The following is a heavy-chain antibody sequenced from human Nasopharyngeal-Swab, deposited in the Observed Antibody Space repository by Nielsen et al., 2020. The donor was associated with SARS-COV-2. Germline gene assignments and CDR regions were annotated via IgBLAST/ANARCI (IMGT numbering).Heavy chain of an antibody. D-gene: IGHD3-16*01. J-gene: IGHJ6*02. Sequence: WIRQPPGKGLEWIGEINHSGSTNYNPSLKSRVTISVDTSKNQFSLKLGSVTAADTAVYYCARVTGDRDVWGQGTTVTVSS. CDR2: INHSGST. CDR3: ARVTGDRDV. V-gene: IGHV4-34*01.